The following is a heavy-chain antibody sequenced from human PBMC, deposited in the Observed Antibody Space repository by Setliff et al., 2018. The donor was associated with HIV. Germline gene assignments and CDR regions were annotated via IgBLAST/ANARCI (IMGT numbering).Heavy chain of an antibody. J-gene: IGHJ3*02. CDR1: GFTVSGNY. D-gene: IGHD2-2*01. V-gene: IGHV3-66*02. Sequence: PGGSLRLSCATSGFTVSGNYLNWVRQAPGKGLEWVSVIYSGGNRNYADSVKGRFTISRGISKNTLYLQMNSLTSEDTAVYYCAAQYLRVDDAFDIWGQGTMVTVSS. CDR2: IYSGGNR. CDR3: AAQYLRVDDAFDI.